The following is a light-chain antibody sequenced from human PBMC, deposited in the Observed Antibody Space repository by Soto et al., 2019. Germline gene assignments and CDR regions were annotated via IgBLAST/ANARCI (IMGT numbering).Light chain of an antibody. J-gene: IGLJ2*01. V-gene: IGLV2-14*01. Sequence: QSALTQPASVSGSPGQSITISCTGTNSDVGGYNYVSWYQQHPGKAPKLMIYDVSNRPSGVSNRFSGSKSGNTASLTTSGLQAEDEADYYCSSYTGSSTYVVFGGGTKLTVL. CDR2: DVS. CDR3: SSYTGSSTYVV. CDR1: NSDVGGYNY.